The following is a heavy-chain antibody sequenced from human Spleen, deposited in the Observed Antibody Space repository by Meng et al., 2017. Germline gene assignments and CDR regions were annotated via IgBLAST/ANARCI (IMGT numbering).Heavy chain of an antibody. CDR2: TSWKGGTR. CDR1: GFMLDDKG. Sequence: SPMISCPASGFMLDDKGMHWLRQVPGRGLEWVSGTSWKGGTRAYADSVKGRFSISRDNVMKSLYLQMNSLRAEDTAVYYCAKLKGQWLDEPPYFDYWGQGTLVTVSS. CDR3: AKLKGQWLDEPPYFDY. V-gene: IGHV3-9*01. D-gene: IGHD6-19*01. J-gene: IGHJ4*02.